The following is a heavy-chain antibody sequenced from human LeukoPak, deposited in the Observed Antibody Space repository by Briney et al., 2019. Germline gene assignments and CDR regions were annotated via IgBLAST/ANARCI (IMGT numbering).Heavy chain of an antibody. J-gene: IGHJ4*02. V-gene: IGHV4-4*07. Sequence: SETLSLTCSASGGSITSYYWSWIRQSAGKGLEWIGRIRISGSTNYNPSLKSRVTMSVDTSNNQFSLKLTSVTAADTAVYYCARAYSDIWSGYYFDSWGQGILVTVSS. CDR3: ARAYSDIWSGYYFDS. D-gene: IGHD3-3*01. CDR2: IRISGST. CDR1: GGSITSYY.